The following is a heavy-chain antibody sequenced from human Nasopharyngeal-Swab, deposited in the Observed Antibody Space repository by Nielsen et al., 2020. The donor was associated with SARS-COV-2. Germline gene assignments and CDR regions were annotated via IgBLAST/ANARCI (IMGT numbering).Heavy chain of an antibody. CDR1: GFTFSSSA. D-gene: IGHD3/OR15-3a*01. J-gene: IGHJ4*02. CDR3: VKDRSGSWTFDY. CDR2: ISPDGST. Sequence: GESLKISCAASGFTFSSSAMHWVRQSPGKGLEWLAVISPDGSTNYADSARGRFTISRASSKNTLYLQMNSLRGEDTALFYCVKDRSGSWTFDYWGQGTQVTVSS. V-gene: IGHV3-30*18.